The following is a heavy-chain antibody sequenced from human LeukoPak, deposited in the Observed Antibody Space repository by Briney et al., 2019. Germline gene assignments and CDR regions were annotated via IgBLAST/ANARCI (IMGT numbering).Heavy chain of an antibody. J-gene: IGHJ4*02. CDR1: GGTLSNYG. Sequence: ASVKVSCRASGGTLSNYGLNWVRQAPGQGLERMARIIPILGVVNYAQKFKGRVTVTADTSTSTAYMELRSLRSDDTAVYYCALIPYCTTITCYYFDYWGQGTLVTVSS. CDR2: IIPILGVV. CDR3: ALIPYCTTITCYYFDY. D-gene: IGHD2-8*01. V-gene: IGHV1-69*04.